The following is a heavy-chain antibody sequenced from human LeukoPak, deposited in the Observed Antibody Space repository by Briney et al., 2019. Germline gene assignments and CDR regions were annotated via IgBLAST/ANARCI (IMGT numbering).Heavy chain of an antibody. Sequence: GGSLRLSCAASGFTFSSYEMNWVRQAPGKGLEWVSYISSSGSTIYYADSVKGRFTISRDNAKNSLYLQMNSLRAEDTAVYYCARDSYGDVLDYWGQGTLVTVSS. CDR2: ISSSGSTI. D-gene: IGHD4-17*01. CDR1: GFTFSSYE. V-gene: IGHV3-48*03. J-gene: IGHJ4*02. CDR3: ARDSYGDVLDY.